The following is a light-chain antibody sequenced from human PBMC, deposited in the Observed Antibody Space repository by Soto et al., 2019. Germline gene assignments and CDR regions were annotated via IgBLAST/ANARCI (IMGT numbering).Light chain of an antibody. V-gene: IGLV2-23*02. CDR2: EVN. CDR3: CSYAGSSTFV. J-gene: IGLJ1*01. CDR1: SSDVGSYNL. Sequence: ALTQPASVSGSPGQSITISCTGTSSDVGSYNLVSWYQQHPGKAPKLMIYEVNKRPSGVSNRFSGSKSGNTASLTISGLQAEDEADYYCCSYAGSSTFVFGAGTKVTVL.